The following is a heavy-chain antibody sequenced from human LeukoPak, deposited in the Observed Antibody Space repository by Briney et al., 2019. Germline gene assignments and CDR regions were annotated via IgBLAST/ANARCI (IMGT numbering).Heavy chain of an antibody. D-gene: IGHD3-22*01. Sequence: GGSLRLSCAASGFTFSSYGMHWVRQAPGKGLEWVAFIRYDGSNKYYADSVKGRFTISRDNSKNTLYLQMNSLRAEDTAVYYCAKDLSGIVVVIHFDYWGQGTLVTVSS. J-gene: IGHJ4*02. CDR2: IRYDGSNK. CDR1: GFTFSSYG. CDR3: AKDLSGIVVVIHFDY. V-gene: IGHV3-30*02.